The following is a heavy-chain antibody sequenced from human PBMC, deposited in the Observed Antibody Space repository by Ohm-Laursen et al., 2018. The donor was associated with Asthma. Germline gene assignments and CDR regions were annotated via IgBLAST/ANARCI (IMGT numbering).Heavy chain of an antibody. V-gene: IGHV3-30*04. J-gene: IGHJ4*02. CDR3: ARASWEGSSSDSFDY. D-gene: IGHD6-13*01. CDR2: ISYDGSNK. Sequence: SLRLSCSASGFTFRSYAMHWVRQAPGKGLEWVAVISYDGSNKYYADSVKGRFTISRDNSKNTLYLQMNSLRAEDTAVYYCARASWEGSSSDSFDYWGQGTLVTVSS. CDR1: GFTFRSYA.